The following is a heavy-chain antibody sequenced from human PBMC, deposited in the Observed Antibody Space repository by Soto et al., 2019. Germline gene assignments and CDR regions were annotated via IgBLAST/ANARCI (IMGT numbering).Heavy chain of an antibody. CDR3: ARGHCSSTSCYHHYYYYMDV. D-gene: IGHD2-2*01. V-gene: IGHV1-69*02. CDR2: IIPILGIA. J-gene: IGHJ6*03. CDR1: GGTCSSYT. Sequence: QVQLVQSGAEVKKPGSSVKVSCKASGGTCSSYTISWVRQAPGQGLEWMGRIIPILGIANYAQKFQGRVTITADKSTSIAYMELSSLRSEDTAVYYCARGHCSSTSCYHHYYYYMDVWGKGTTVTVSS.